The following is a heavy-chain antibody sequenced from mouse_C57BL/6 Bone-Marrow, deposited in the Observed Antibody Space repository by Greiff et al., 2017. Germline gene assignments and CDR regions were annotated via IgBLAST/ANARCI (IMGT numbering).Heavy chain of an antibody. J-gene: IGHJ1*03. CDR2: IYPGSGST. CDR3: ARNYYGSSYGRYFGG. Sequence: QVQLQQPGAELVKPGASVKMSCKASGYTFTSYWITWVKQRPGQGLEWIGDIYPGSGSTNYNEKFKSKATLTVDTSSSTAYMQLSSLTSEDSAVYYCARNYYGSSYGRYFGGWGTGTTVTVST. D-gene: IGHD1-1*01. CDR1: GYTFTSYW. V-gene: IGHV1-55*01.